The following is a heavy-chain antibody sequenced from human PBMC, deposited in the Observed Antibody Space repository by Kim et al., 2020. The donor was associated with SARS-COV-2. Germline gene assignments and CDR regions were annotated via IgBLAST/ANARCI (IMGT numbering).Heavy chain of an antibody. CDR3: ARDGSGYDPYFDY. V-gene: IGHV3-21*01. CDR2: ISSSSSYI. J-gene: IGHJ4*02. Sequence: GGSLRLSCAASGFTFSSYSMNWVRQAPGKGLEWVSSISSSSSYIYYADSVKGRFTISRDNAKNSLYLQMNSLRAEDTAVYYCARDGSGYDPYFDYWGQGTLVTVSS. D-gene: IGHD5-12*01. CDR1: GFTFSSYS.